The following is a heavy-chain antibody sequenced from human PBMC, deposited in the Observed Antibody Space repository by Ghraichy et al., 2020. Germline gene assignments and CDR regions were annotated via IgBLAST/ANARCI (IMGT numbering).Heavy chain of an antibody. CDR3: ARHPPNNAFDI. V-gene: IGHV4-59*08. Sequence: SETLSLTCTVSGDSISSYYWSWIRQPPGKGLEWIGYIYYSGSTNYNPSLKSRVTISVDTSKNQFSLKLSSVTAADTAVYYCARHPPNNAFDIWGQGTMVTVSS. CDR1: GDSISSYY. J-gene: IGHJ3*02. CDR2: IYYSGST.